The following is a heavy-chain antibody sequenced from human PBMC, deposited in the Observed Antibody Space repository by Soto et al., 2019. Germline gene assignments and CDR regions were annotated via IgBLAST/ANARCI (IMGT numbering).Heavy chain of an antibody. J-gene: IGHJ5*02. V-gene: IGHV4-39*01. D-gene: IGHD3-3*02. CDR3: ASWSLALRKNNWFCP. Sequence: SLSFPVPRAGISPTRSDFYRGWVRQPLGKGLEWIGSIFCFGSSYYKPSRKSRVNMCVGTSKNQCSLWLRSVTAADTALYFCASWSLALRKNNWFCPWGQVIMVTVSS. CDR1: GISPTRSDFY. CDR2: IFCFGSS.